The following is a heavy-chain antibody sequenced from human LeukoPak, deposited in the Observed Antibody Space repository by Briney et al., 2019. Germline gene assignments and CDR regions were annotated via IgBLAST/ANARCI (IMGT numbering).Heavy chain of an antibody. Sequence: PGESLKISFQGSGYRFTSYWIGWVRQMPGKGLEWMGIIYPGDSDTRYSPSFQGQVTISADKSISTACLQWSSLKASDTAIYYCARSYEQLVDYWGQGTLVTVSS. CDR3: ARSYEQLVDY. CDR1: GYRFTSYW. CDR2: IYPGDSDT. D-gene: IGHD6-6*01. J-gene: IGHJ4*02. V-gene: IGHV5-51*01.